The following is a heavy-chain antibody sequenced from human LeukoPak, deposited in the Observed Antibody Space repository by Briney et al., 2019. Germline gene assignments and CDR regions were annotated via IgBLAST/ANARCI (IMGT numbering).Heavy chain of an antibody. CDR1: GYTFSSYY. CDR2: INPSGGTT. J-gene: IGHJ4*02. CDR3: ARGGGSYHAAYYFDY. D-gene: IGHD1-26*01. Sequence: ASVKVSCKASGYTFSSYYMHWVRQAPGQGLEWMGVINPSGGTTTYAQKFQGRVTMTRDTSISTAYMELSRLRSDDTAVYYCARGGGSYHAAYYFDYWGQGTLVTVSS. V-gene: IGHV1-46*01.